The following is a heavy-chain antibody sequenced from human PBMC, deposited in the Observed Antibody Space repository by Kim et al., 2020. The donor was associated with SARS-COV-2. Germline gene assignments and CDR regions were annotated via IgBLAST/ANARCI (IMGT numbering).Heavy chain of an antibody. D-gene: IGHD1-26*01. CDR3: ARAPRGSYSGFLWYYFDY. CDR1: GGTFSSYA. Sequence: SVKVSCKASGGTFSSYAISWVRQAPGQGLEWMGGIIPIFGTANYAQKFQGRVTITADESTSTAYMELSSLRSEDTAVYYCARAPRGSYSGFLWYYFDYWGQGTLVTVSS. CDR2: IIPIFGTA. J-gene: IGHJ4*02. V-gene: IGHV1-69*13.